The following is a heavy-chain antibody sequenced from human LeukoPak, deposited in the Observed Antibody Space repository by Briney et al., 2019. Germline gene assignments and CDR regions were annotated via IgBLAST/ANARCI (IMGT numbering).Heavy chain of an antibody. CDR2: IRFDGSDK. V-gene: IGHV3-30*02. CDR1: GFTFSSYW. CDR3: GTDEWYSPRD. J-gene: IGHJ4*01. D-gene: IGHD1-26*01. Sequence: SGGSLRLSCAASGFTFSSYWMSWVRQAPGKGPEWVTFIRFDGSDKYYADSVKGRFTVSKDISKNTLFLQMNRLRSEDTAVYYCGTDEWYSPRDWGHGTLVIVSS.